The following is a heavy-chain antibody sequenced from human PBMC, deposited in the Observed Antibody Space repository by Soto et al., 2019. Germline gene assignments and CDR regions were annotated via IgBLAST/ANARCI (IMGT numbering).Heavy chain of an antibody. V-gene: IGHV4-30-2*03. D-gene: IGHD4-4*01. CDR2: IYYDGST. CDR3: ATTVFPPSNWFDP. J-gene: IGHJ5*02. CDR1: GGSISSGGYS. Sequence: SETLSLTCAVSGGSISSGGYSWSWIRQPPGKGLEWIGNIYYDGSTYYNPSLKSRVAISINTSKNQFSLGLTSATAADTAVYYCATTVFPPSNWFDPWGQGTLVTVSS.